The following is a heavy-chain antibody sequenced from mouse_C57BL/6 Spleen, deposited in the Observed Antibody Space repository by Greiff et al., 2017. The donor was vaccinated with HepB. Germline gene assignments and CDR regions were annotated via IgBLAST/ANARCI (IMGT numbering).Heavy chain of an antibody. CDR3: ARGDYYGSSPNWYFDV. CDR2: IYPGGGYT. J-gene: IGHJ1*03. Sequence: QVQLQQSGAELVRPGTSVKMSCKASGYTFTNYWIGWAKQRPGHGLEWIGDIYPGGGYTNYNEKFKGKATLTADKSSSTAYMQFSSLTSEDSAIYYCARGDYYGSSPNWYFDVWGTGTTVTVSS. V-gene: IGHV1-63*01. CDR1: GYTFTNYW. D-gene: IGHD1-1*01.